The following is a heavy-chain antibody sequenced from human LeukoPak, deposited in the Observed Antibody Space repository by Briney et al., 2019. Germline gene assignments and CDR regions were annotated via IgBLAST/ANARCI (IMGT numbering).Heavy chain of an antibody. CDR2: ISYDGSNK. Sequence: GGSLRLSCAASGFTFSSYCMHWVRQAPGKGLEWVAVISYDGSNKYYADSVKGRFTISRDNSKNTLYLQMNSLRAEDTAVYCCAKDLGSGYYPDYWGQGTLVTVSS. CDR3: AKDLGSGYYPDY. J-gene: IGHJ4*02. V-gene: IGHV3-30*18. CDR1: GFTFSSYC. D-gene: IGHD3-22*01.